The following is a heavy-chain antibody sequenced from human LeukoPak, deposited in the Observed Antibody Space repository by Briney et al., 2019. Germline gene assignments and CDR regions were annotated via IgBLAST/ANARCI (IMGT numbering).Heavy chain of an antibody. CDR2: INSDGSST. V-gene: IGHV3-74*01. J-gene: IGHJ6*02. Sequence: PGGSLRLSCATSGFTFGSYWMHWVRQAPGKGLVWVSRINSDGSSTSYADCVKGRVTISRDNAKNTLYLQMNSLRAEDTAVYYCTTVTTFYYYGMDVWGQGTTVTVSS. D-gene: IGHD4-17*01. CDR3: TTVTTFYYYGMDV. CDR1: GFTFGSYW.